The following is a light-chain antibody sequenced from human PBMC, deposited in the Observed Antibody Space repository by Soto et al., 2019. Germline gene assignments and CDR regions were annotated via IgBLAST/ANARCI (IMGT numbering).Light chain of an antibody. CDR3: SSYTSNTTVI. CDR2: EVS. Sequence: QSALTQPASVSGSPGQSITISCTGTSSDVGSYDYVSWYLHHPGKAPKLIIYEVSNRPSGVSNRFSGSKSGNTASLPISGLQAEDEADYYCSSYTSNTTVIFGGGTKVTVL. V-gene: IGLV2-14*01. J-gene: IGLJ2*01. CDR1: SSDVGSYDY.